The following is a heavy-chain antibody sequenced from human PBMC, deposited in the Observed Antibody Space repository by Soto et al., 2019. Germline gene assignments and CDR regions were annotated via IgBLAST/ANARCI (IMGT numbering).Heavy chain of an antibody. V-gene: IGHV1-18*04. Sequence: QIHLVQSGAEVKKPGASVTVSCKASGYTFSSYTFTWVRQAPGQGLEWMGCISAYNGNTNYAQRLQGRVTLTTDTSTSTAYMELRSLISDDTAVYYCARHMTAPYQLVVLPAAFDYWGQGTLVTVSS. CDR1: GYTFSSYT. CDR3: ARHMTAPYQLVVLPAAFDY. CDR2: ISAYNGNT. D-gene: IGHD2-2*01. J-gene: IGHJ4*02.